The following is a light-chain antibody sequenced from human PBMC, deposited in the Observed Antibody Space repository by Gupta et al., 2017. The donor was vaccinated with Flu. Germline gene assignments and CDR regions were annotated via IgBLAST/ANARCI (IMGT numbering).Light chain of an antibody. CDR3: QSFDNSLSRSV. J-gene: IGLJ3*02. CDR2: GNA. V-gene: IGLV1-40*01. Sequence: SVLAQPPSVSGAPGHRVTISVTVRSSQVGAVFDVHWYQHVPGKAPTLLIYGNATRPSVVPDRFSGPKSGNAASLAITRLQAEDEADYYCQSFDNSLSRSVFGGGTKLTVL. CDR1: SSQVGAVFD.